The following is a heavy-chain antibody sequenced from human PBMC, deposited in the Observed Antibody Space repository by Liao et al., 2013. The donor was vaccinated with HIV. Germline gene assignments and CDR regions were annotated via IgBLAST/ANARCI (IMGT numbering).Heavy chain of an antibody. CDR2: INHGGST. CDR1: GESFSGYY. Sequence: QVQLQESGPGLVKPSETLSLTCAVFGESFSGYYWSWIRQPPGKGLEWIGEINHGGSTNYNPSLKSRVTISVDTSKNQFSLKLSSVTAADTAVYYCARPHRDYDSSGYYVHYYYYMDVWGKGTNGHRLL. CDR3: ARPHRDYDSSGYYVHYYYYMDV. J-gene: IGHJ6*03. D-gene: IGHD3-22*01. V-gene: IGHV4-34*10.